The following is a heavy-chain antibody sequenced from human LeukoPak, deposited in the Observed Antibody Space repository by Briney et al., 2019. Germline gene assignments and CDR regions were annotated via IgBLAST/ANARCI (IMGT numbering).Heavy chain of an antibody. CDR3: ARGVAGGLDY. J-gene: IGHJ4*02. D-gene: IGHD1-26*01. CDR1: GFTFSSYA. Sequence: GGSLRLSCAASGFTFSSYAMHWVRQGPGKGLEWVASISYDGSNKYYADSVKGRFTISRDNSKNTLSLQMTSLRAEDTAVYYCARGVAGGLDYWGQGTLVTVSS. CDR2: ISYDGSNK. V-gene: IGHV3-30-3*01.